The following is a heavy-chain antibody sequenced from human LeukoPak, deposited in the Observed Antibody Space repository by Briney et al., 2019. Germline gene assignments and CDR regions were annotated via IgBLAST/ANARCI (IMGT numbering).Heavy chain of an antibody. Sequence: SETLSLTCTVSGGSISSHYWSWIRQPPGKGLEGVGYIYYSGSTNYNPSLKRGVTISVDTSKNQFSLKLSSVTAADTAVYYCARDSSSWYSGSYYFDYWGQGTLVTVSS. D-gene: IGHD6-13*01. CDR3: ARDSSSWYSGSYYFDY. J-gene: IGHJ4*02. V-gene: IGHV4-59*11. CDR2: IYYSGST. CDR1: GGSISSHY.